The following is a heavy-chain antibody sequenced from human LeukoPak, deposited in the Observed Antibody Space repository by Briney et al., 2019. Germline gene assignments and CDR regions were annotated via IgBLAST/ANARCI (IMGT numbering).Heavy chain of an antibody. J-gene: IGHJ4*02. V-gene: IGHV3-23*01. CDR2: ISGGGDK. CDR1: GFTFSTYA. Sequence: PGGSLRLSCAASGFTFSTYAMSWVCQAPGKGLEWVTTISGGGDKQYADHVKGRFTVSRDDSKNTLYLQMNSLRAEDTALYYCAKDVNSSGYYLGFDYWGQGTLVTVSS. CDR3: AKDVNSSGYYLGFDY. D-gene: IGHD3-22*01.